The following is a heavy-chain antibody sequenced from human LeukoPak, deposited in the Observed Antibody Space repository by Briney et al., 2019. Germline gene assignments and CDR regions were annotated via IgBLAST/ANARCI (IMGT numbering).Heavy chain of an antibody. D-gene: IGHD1-26*01. J-gene: IGHJ3*01. Sequence: ASVKVSCKASGYTFTSHDINWVRQATGQGLEWMGWMNPNSGNTGYAQKFQGRVTMTRNTSISTAYMALSSLISEDTAVYYCARGPMYSGSLDAFGLWGRGTMVTVSS. CDR2: MNPNSGNT. CDR1: GYTFTSHD. V-gene: IGHV1-8*01. CDR3: ARGPMYSGSLDAFGL.